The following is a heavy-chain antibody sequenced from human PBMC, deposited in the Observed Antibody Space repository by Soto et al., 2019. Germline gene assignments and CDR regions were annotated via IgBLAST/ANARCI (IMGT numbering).Heavy chain of an antibody. CDR3: ATMGTPATGLYYLDN. CDR2: MSYSGST. V-gene: IGHV4-30-4*01. D-gene: IGHD1-7*01. J-gene: IGHJ4*02. CDR1: GGSISSGNYY. Sequence: PSETLSLTCTVSGGSISSGNYYWSWIRQPPGKGLEWIGFMSYSGSTSYNASLKSRVTISVDTSKSQFSLNLSFVTAADTAVYYCATMGTPATGLYYLDNWGQGSLVTVSS.